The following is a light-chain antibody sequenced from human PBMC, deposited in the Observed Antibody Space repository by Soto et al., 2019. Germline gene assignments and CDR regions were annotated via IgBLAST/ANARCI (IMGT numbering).Light chain of an antibody. CDR1: SSNIGAGYD. CDR2: VNS. CDR3: QSYDSSLSGRGV. V-gene: IGLV1-40*01. Sequence: QSVLTQPPSVSGAPGQRVTISCTRSSSNIGAGYDVHWYQQLPGTAPKLLIYVNSNRPSGVPDRFSGSKSGTSASLAITGLQAEDEADYYCQSYDSSLSGRGVFGTGTKLTVL. J-gene: IGLJ1*01.